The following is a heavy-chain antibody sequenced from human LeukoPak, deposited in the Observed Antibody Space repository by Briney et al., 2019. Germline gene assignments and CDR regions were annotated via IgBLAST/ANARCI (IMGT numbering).Heavy chain of an antibody. Sequence: SETLSLTCTVSGGSINSYYWSWIRQPAGKGLEWIGRIYSSGSTNYNPSLKSRVSMSVDTSKDQFSLKLTSVTAADTAVYYCARGGKATVVTMWGQGILVTVSS. CDR2: IYSSGST. CDR1: GGSINSYY. J-gene: IGHJ4*02. CDR3: ARGGKATVVTM. V-gene: IGHV4-4*07. D-gene: IGHD4-23*01.